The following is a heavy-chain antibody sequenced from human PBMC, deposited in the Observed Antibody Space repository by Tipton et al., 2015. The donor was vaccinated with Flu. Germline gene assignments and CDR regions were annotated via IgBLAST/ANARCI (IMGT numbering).Heavy chain of an antibody. CDR1: GDSMRSYY. J-gene: IGHJ5*02. D-gene: IGHD4-11*01. CDR3: ARRDYSNYVSEPKNWFDH. Sequence: GLVKPSETMSLTCSVSGDSMRSYYWSWIRQPPGKGLEWIGNIYYNGTTEYNPSLNGRVTVSVDSSRNRFSLKVKSVTAADTATYYCARRDYSNYVSEPKNWFDHWGQGTLVSVSS. CDR2: IYYNGTT. V-gene: IGHV4-59*08.